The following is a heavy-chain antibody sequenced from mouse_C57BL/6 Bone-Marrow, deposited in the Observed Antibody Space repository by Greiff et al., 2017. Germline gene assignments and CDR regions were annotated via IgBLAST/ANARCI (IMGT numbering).Heavy chain of an antibody. CDR2: INPDNGGT. V-gene: IGHV1-19*01. CDR3: ATWCFDV. J-gene: IGHJ1*03. CDR1: GYTFTDYY. Sequence: VQLQQSGPVLVKPGASVKMSCKASGYTFTDYYMNWVKQSHGKSLEWIGVINPDNGGTGYNQKLTGKATLTVDKSSSTAFMALNSLTSEDSAVYYCATWCFDVWVTGTAVTVSS.